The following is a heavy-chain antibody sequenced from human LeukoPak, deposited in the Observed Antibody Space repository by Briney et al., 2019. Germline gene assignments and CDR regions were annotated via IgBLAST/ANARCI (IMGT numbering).Heavy chain of an antibody. CDR3: AXRAAAGRCFDY. J-gene: IGHJ4*02. CDR1: GFTFSGYY. CDR2: ISSGGSTI. V-gene: IGHV3-11*01. D-gene: IGHD6-13*01. Sequence: GGSLRLSCAVSGFTFSGYYMSWIRQAPGKGLEWVSYISSGGSTISHADSVKGRFTISRDNAENSLYLQMNSLRAEDTAVYYCAXRAAAGRCFDYWGQGTLVTVSS.